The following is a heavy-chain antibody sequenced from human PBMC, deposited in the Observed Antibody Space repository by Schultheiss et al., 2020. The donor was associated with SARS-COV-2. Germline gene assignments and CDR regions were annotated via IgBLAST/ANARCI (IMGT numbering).Heavy chain of an antibody. J-gene: IGHJ4*02. D-gene: IGHD3-22*01. CDR2: IWYDGSNK. Sequence: GGSLRLSCAASGFTFSSYAMSWVRQAPGKGLEWVAVIWYDGSNKYYADSVKGRFTISRDNSKNTLYLQMNSLRAEDTAVYYCAKDTDSSGYFSYWGQGTLVTVSS. CDR3: AKDTDSSGYFSY. V-gene: IGHV3-33*06. CDR1: GFTFSSYA.